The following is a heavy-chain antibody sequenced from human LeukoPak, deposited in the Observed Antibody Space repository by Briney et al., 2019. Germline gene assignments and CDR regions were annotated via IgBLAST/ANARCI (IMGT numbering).Heavy chain of an antibody. D-gene: IGHD2-15*01. Sequence: GGSLRLSCAASGFTFSSYAMSWVRQAPGKGLEWVSGISGSGPHYADSVKGRFTIPRDNSKNTLSLQMDSLRAEDTAVYYCAKLAASAAPHEALDYWGQGTLVTVSS. V-gene: IGHV3-23*01. CDR1: GFTFSSYA. J-gene: IGHJ4*02. CDR3: AKLAASAAPHEALDY. CDR2: ISGSGP.